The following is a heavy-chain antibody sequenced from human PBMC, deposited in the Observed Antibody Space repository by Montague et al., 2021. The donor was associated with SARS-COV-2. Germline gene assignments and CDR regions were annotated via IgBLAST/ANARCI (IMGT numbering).Heavy chain of an antibody. CDR2: ISNGGRT. J-gene: IGHJ4*02. V-gene: IGHV4-39*01. CDR1: GGSFDSDNFF. Sequence: SKTLSLTCSVSGGSFDSDNFFWGWIRQPPGKRLEWIGVISNGGRTFDNPSLKSRVTISVHTSINQLSLNVKSVTAADTAVYYCARHRRYDVVTYYPDFWGQGILVTVSS. D-gene: IGHD3-9*01. CDR3: ARHRRYDVVTYYPDF.